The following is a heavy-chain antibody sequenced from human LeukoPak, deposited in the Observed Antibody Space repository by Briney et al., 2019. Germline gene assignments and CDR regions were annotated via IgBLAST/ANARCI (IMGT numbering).Heavy chain of an antibody. CDR1: GFTFSSYS. V-gene: IGHV3-48*01. CDR2: ISSSSGTI. CDR3: ARGYHGASDI. J-gene: IGHJ3*02. Sequence: GGSLRLSCAASGFTFSSYSMNWVRQAPGKGLEWVSYISSSSGTIDYTDSVKGRFTISRDNAKNSLFLQMNSLRAEDTAVYYCARGYHGASDIWGQGTMVTVSS. D-gene: IGHD1-14*01.